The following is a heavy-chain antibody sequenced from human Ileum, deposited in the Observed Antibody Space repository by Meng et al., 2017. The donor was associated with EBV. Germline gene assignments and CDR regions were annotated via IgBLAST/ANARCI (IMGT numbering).Heavy chain of an antibody. J-gene: IGHJ4*02. CDR2: IYWDDDK. D-gene: IGHD3-22*01. CDR1: GFSLSTSGVG. V-gene: IGHV2-5*02. Sequence: QITLKESGPTLVKPTXTLTLTXPFPGFSLSTSGVGVGWIRQSPGKALEWLALIYWDDDKRYSPSLKSRLTITKDTSKNQVVLTMTNMDPVDTATYYCAHSTQSSGQRLSFDDWGQGTLVTVSS. CDR3: AHSTQSSGQRLSFDD.